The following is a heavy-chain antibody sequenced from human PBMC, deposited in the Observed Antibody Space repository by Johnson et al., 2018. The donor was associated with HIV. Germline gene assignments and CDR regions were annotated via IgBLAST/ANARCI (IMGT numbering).Heavy chain of an antibody. D-gene: IGHD3-10*01. CDR3: AKEGITMEVDI. CDR2: ISYDGPNK. CDR1: GFTFSRYA. V-gene: IGHV3-30-3*01. Sequence: QVQLVESGGGVVQPGRSLRVSCAASGFTFSRYAMHWVRQAPGKGLEWVAVISYDGPNKYYADSVKGRFTISRDNSKNTLYLQMDSLRAEDTAVYYCAKEGITMEVDILGQGTLVTVSS. J-gene: IGHJ3*02.